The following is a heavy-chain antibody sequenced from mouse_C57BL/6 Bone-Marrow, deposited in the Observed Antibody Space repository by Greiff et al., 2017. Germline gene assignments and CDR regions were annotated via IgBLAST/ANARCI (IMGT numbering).Heavy chain of an antibody. V-gene: IGHV7-3*01. CDR1: GFTFTDYY. Sequence: EVKLVESGGGLVQPGGSLSFSCAASGFTFTDYYMSWVRQPPGKALEWLGFIRNKANGYTTAYSASVKGRFTISRDNSQSILYLQMNALRAEDSATYYCARYYGSSGDYFDYWGQGTTRTVSS. CDR3: ARYYGSSGDYFDY. D-gene: IGHD1-1*01. J-gene: IGHJ2*01. CDR2: IRNKANGYTT.